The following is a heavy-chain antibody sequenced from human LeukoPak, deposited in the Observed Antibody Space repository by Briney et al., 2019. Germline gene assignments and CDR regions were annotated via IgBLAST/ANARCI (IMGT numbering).Heavy chain of an antibody. CDR1: GASISSGGFY. V-gene: IGHV4-39*07. CDR2: IYYSGST. J-gene: IGHJ3*02. D-gene: IGHD2/OR15-2a*01. Sequence: SETLSLTCTVSGASISSGGFYGDWIRQPPGKGLEWIGTIYYSGSTYYNPSLKSRVTISVDMSKSQFSLRLTSVTAADTAVYYCARKNDFDIWGQGTLVTVSS. CDR3: ARKNDFDI.